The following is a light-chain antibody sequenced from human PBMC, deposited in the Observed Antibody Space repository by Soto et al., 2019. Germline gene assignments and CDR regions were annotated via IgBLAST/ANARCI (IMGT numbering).Light chain of an antibody. V-gene: IGKV1-5*01. CDR3: QQYNNWPQT. CDR1: QSISSW. CDR2: DAS. Sequence: DIQMTQSPSTLSASVGDRVTITCRASQSISSWLAWYQQKPGKAPKLLIYDASSLESGVPSRFSGSGSGTDFTLTISRLEPEDFAVYYCQQYNNWPQTFGQGTKVDIK. J-gene: IGKJ1*01.